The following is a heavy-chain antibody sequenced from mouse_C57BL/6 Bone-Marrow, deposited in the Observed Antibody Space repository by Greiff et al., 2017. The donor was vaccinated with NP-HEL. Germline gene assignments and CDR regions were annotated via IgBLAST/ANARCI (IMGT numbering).Heavy chain of an antibody. J-gene: IGHJ3*01. CDR2: IDPNSGGT. D-gene: IGHD1-1*01. CDR1: GYTFTSYW. V-gene: IGHV1-72*01. Sequence: QVQLQQPGAELVKPGASVKLSCKASGYTFTSYWMHWVKQRPGLGLEWIGRIDPNSGGTKYNEKFKSKATLTVDKPSSTAYMQLSSLTSEDSAVYYCAREGYYGSSPWFAYWGQGTLVTVSA. CDR3: AREGYYGSSPWFAY.